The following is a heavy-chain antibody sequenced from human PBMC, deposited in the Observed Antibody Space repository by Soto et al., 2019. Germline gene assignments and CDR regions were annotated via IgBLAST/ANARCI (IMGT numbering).Heavy chain of an antibody. J-gene: IGHJ5*02. V-gene: IGHV2-5*02. CDR2: IYWDDNK. Sequence: QITLKESGPTLVKPTQTRTLTCTFSGFSLSTSGVGVGWIRQPPGKALEWLALIYWDDNKRYSPSLKTRLTITKDTSKNQVVLTMTNMDPVDTATYYCAHRIVTNNWFDPWGQGTLVTVSS. D-gene: IGHD3-22*01. CDR3: AHRIVTNNWFDP. CDR1: GFSLSTSGVG.